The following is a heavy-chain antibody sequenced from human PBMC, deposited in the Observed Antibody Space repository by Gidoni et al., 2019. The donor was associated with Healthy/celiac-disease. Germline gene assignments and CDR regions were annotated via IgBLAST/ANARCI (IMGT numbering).Heavy chain of an antibody. D-gene: IGHD3-22*01. V-gene: IGHV3-48*02. CDR2: ISSSSSTI. Sequence: EVQLVESGGGLVQPGGSLRPSCAASGFTFSSYSMNWVRQAPGKGLEWVSYISSSSSTIYYADSVKGRFTISRDNANNSLYLQMNSLRDEDTAVYYCARANYYDSSGSDYWGQGTLVTVSS. CDR1: GFTFSSYS. CDR3: ARANYYDSSGSDY. J-gene: IGHJ4*02.